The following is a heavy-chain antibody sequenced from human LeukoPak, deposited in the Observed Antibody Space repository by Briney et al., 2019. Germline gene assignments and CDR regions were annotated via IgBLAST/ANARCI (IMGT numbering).Heavy chain of an antibody. Sequence: ASVKVSCKASGYTFTSYGISWVRQAPGQGLEWMGWISAYNGNTNYAQKLQGRVTMTTDTSTSTAYMELRSLRSDDTAVYYCAREDPKPLGYISCNWNYWGQGTLVTVSS. D-gene: IGHD1-20*01. CDR2: ISAYNGNT. J-gene: IGHJ4*02. CDR1: GYTFTSYG. V-gene: IGHV1-18*01. CDR3: AREDPKPLGYISCNWNY.